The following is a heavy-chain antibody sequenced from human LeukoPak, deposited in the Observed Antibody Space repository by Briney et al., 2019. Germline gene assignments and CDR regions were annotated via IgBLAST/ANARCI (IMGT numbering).Heavy chain of an antibody. CDR3: ARAHSSSATFDL. CDR1: GFTFSDYG. D-gene: IGHD6-6*01. J-gene: IGHJ4*02. CDR2: IWYDGSKK. Sequence: GGSLRLSCAASGFTFSDYGIHWVRQAPGQGLEWVALIWYDGSKKYYADSVKGRFTISRDNTKNTLYLQLNSLRADDTAVYYCARAHSSSATFDLWGQGTLVTVSS. V-gene: IGHV3-33*01.